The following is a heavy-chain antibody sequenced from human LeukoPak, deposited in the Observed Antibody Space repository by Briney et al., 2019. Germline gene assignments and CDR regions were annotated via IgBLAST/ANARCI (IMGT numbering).Heavy chain of an antibody. D-gene: IGHD3-10*01. V-gene: IGHV1-2*02. Sequence: ASVKVSCKASGYTFTGYYMHWVRQAPGQGLEWMGWINPNSGGTNYAQKFQGRVTMTRDTSISTAYMELSRLRSDDTAVYYCARSPLWFGETIDCWGQGTLVTVSS. CDR3: ARSPLWFGETIDC. J-gene: IGHJ4*02. CDR1: GYTFTGYY. CDR2: INPNSGGT.